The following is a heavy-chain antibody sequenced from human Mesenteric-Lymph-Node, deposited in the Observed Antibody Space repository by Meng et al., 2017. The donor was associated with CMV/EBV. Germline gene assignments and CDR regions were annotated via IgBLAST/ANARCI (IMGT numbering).Heavy chain of an antibody. CDR1: GFTFNNAW. Sequence: GESLKISCAASGFTFNNAWMIWVRQAPGKGPEWVSSISISSYTNYADSVKGRFTISRDNAKNSLYLQMNSLRAEDTAVYYCARVVKGGNYLEYWGLGTLVTVSS. CDR3: ARVVKGGNYLEY. J-gene: IGHJ4*02. D-gene: IGHD4-23*01. V-gene: IGHV3-69-1*02. CDR2: ISISSYT.